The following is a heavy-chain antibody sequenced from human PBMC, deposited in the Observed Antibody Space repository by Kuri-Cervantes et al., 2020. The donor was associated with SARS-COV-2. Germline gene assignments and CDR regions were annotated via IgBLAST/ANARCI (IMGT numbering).Heavy chain of an antibody. V-gene: IGHV3-30*03. J-gene: IGHJ4*02. CDR1: GFTFSSYG. Sequence: GGSLRLSCAASGFTFSSYGMHWVRQAPGKGLEWVAVISYDGSNKYYADSVKGRFTISRDNAKNMLFLQMNSLRAEDTAVYYCVRDGDHWNFDYRGQGTLVTVSS. D-gene: IGHD1-1*01. CDR3: VRDGDHWNFDY. CDR2: ISYDGSNK.